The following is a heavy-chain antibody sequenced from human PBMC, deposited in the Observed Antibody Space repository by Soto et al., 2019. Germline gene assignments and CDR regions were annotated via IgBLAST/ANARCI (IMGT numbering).Heavy chain of an antibody. Sequence: QVQLVQSGAEVKKPGASVKVSCKASGSTFPSSPVSWVRQAPGQXLEWMGWINAHNGNTKYAQKFQGRLTMTTDTSTGTGYMELRSLRSDDTAIYFCAIADYGDPDYWGQGTLVTVSS. J-gene: IGHJ4*02. CDR2: INAHNGNT. V-gene: IGHV1-18*01. CDR1: GSTFPSSP. D-gene: IGHD4-17*01. CDR3: AIADYGDPDY.